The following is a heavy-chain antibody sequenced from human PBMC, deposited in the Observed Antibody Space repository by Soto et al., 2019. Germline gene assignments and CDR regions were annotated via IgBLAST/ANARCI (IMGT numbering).Heavy chain of an antibody. Sequence: GESLKISCKGSGYSFTSYWIGWVRQMPGKGLEWMGIIYPGDSDTRYSPSFQGQVTISADKSISTAYLQWSSLKASDTAMYYCARIAAAGTSGYYYGMDVWGQGTTVTVSS. CDR3: ARIAAAGTSGYYYGMDV. V-gene: IGHV5-51*01. J-gene: IGHJ6*02. D-gene: IGHD6-13*01. CDR2: IYPGDSDT. CDR1: GYSFTSYW.